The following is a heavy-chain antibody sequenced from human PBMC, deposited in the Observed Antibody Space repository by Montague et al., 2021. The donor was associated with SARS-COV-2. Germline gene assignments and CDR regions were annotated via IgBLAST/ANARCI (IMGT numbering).Heavy chain of an antibody. Sequence: SETLFLTCTVPGGSISNSHYYCAWIRQPPGKGLEWIGSIYFNGHSYYNPSLKNRASISLDTSKNQYYLKLNSVAATDTAVYYCARQPPYQTGALDIWGQGTMVTVSS. J-gene: IGHJ3*02. CDR2: IYFNGHS. D-gene: IGHD2-2*01. V-gene: IGHV4-39*01. CDR3: ARQPPYQTGALDI. CDR1: GGSISNSHYY.